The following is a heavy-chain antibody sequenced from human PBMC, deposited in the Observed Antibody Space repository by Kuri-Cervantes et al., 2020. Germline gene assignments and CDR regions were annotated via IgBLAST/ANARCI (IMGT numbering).Heavy chain of an antibody. Sequence: GESLKISCAASGFTFSSYGMHWVRQAPGKGLEWVAGISWNSGSIGYADSVKGRFTISRDNSKNTLYLQMNSLRAEDTAVYYCARDLSYGDFGYWGQGTLVTVSS. CDR1: GFTFSSYG. D-gene: IGHD4-17*01. V-gene: IGHV3-NL1*01. CDR2: ISWNSGSI. CDR3: ARDLSYGDFGY. J-gene: IGHJ4*02.